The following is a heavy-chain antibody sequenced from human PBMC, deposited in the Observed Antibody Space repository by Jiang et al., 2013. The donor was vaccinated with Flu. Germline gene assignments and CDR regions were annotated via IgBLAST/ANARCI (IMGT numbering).Heavy chain of an antibody. D-gene: IGHD2-15*01. Sequence: ISAYNGDTNYAQKLQGRVTMTTDTSTNTAYMELRSLRSDDTAVYYCARDLAATLDPWGQGTLVTVSS. V-gene: IGHV1-18*01. J-gene: IGHJ5*02. CDR2: ISAYNGDT. CDR3: ARDLAATLDP.